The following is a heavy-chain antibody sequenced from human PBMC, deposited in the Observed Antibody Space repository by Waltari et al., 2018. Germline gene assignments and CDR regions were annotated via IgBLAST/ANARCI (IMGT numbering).Heavy chain of an antibody. J-gene: IGHJ4*02. V-gene: IGHV4-34*01. CDR3: ARGSLRYSSSWYLRSYFDY. CDR1: GGSFSGYY. CDR2: INHSGST. D-gene: IGHD6-13*01. Sequence: QVQLQQWGAGLLKPSETLSLTCAVYGGSFSGYYWSWIRQPPGKGLEWIGEINHSGSTNHNPSLKSRVTISVDTSKNQFSLKLSSVTAADTAVYYCARGSLRYSSSWYLRSYFDYWGQGTLVTVSS.